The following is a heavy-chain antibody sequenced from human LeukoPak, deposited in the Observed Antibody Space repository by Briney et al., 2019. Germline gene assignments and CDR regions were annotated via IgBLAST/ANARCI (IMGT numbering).Heavy chain of an antibody. J-gene: IGHJ4*02. Sequence: PGGSLRLSCAASGFTFSSYSMNWVRQAPGKGLEWVSSISSSSSYTYYADSVKGRFTISRDNAKNSLYLQMNSLRAEDTAVYYCARGLGGATFDYWGQGTLVTVSS. V-gene: IGHV3-21*01. CDR2: ISSSSSYT. CDR3: ARGLGGATFDY. D-gene: IGHD1-26*01. CDR1: GFTFSSYS.